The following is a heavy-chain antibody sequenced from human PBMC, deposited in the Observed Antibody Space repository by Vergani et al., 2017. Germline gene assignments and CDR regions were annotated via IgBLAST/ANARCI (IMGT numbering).Heavy chain of an antibody. V-gene: IGHV5-51*01. CDR2: IYPGDSDT. D-gene: IGHD1-1*01. CDR1: GYSFTSYW. J-gene: IGHJ3*02. Sequence: EVQLVQSGAEVKKPGESLKISCKGSGYSFTSYWIGWVRQMPGKGLEWMGIIYPGDSDTRYSPSFQGQVTISADKSISTAYLQWSSLKASDTAMYYCATRGPESPAPFTTQGGAFDIWGQGTMVTVSS. CDR3: ATRGPESPAPFTTQGGAFDI.